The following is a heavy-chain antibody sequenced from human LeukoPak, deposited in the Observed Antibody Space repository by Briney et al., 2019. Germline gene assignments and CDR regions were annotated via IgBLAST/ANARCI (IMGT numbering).Heavy chain of an antibody. CDR1: GFTFSSYA. J-gene: IGHJ4*02. V-gene: IGHV3-21*01. D-gene: IGHD6-6*01. CDR3: ARDMEQLVSY. Sequence: PGGSLRLSCAASGFTFSSYAMSWVRQAPGKGLEWVSSISSSSSYIYYADSVKGRFTISRDNAKNSLYLQMNSLRAEDTAVYYCARDMEQLVSYWGQGTLVTVSS. CDR2: ISSSSSYI.